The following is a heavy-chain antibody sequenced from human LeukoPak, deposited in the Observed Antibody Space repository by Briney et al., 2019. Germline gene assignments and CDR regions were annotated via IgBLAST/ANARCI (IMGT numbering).Heavy chain of an antibody. CDR2: ISGSGGST. D-gene: IGHD3-3*01. J-gene: IGHJ4*02. CDR3: ARSKVVIIGFFHY. V-gene: IGHV3-23*01. CDR1: GXTFSTYA. Sequence: PGGSLRLSCAASGXTFSTYAVTWVRQVPGRGLEWVSTISGSGGSTFYADSVKGRFTISRDNSRNTVNLQMNSLRVEDTAIYYCARSKVVIIGFFHYWGQGVLVTVSS.